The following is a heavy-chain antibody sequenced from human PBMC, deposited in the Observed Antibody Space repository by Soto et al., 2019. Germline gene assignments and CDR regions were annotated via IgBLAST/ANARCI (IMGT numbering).Heavy chain of an antibody. J-gene: IGHJ3*02. CDR1: GYTFIGYY. V-gene: IGHV1-2*02. Sequence: ASVKVSCKASGYTFIGYYMHWVRQAPGEGLEWMGWINPNIGGTHRAQKFQGRVTITPDASTNTAYMELSSLRSEDTAVYYCASPAPTYYYDSSGYGPLLNAFDIWGQGTMVTVS. CDR2: INPNIGGT. CDR3: ASPAPTYYYDSSGYGPLLNAFDI. D-gene: IGHD3-22*01.